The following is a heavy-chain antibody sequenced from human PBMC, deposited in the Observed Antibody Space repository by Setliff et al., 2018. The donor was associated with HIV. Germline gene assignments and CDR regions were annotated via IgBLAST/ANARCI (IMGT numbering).Heavy chain of an antibody. CDR1: GGSISSSDW. Sequence: SETLSLTCAVSGGSISSSDWWTWVRRPPGRGLEWIGEIHHSGRTNYNPSLKSRVTISVDQSENQFSLRLSSVTAADTAVYYCARSSYCSGGSCSTFAYWGQGTQVTVS. CDR2: IHHSGRT. D-gene: IGHD2-15*01. CDR3: ARSSYCSGGSCSTFAY. J-gene: IGHJ4*02. V-gene: IGHV4-4*02.